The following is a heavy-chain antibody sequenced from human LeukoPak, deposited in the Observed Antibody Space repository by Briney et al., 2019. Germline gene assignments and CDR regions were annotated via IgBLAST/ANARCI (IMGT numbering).Heavy chain of an antibody. CDR1: GFTVSSNY. CDR3: AKGVVVVAAMNAFDI. J-gene: IGHJ3*02. D-gene: IGHD2-15*01. Sequence: AGGSLRLSCAASGFTVSSNYMSWVRQAPGKGLEWVSVIYSGGSTYYADSVKGRFTISRDNSKNTLYLQMNSLRAEDTALYYCAKGVVVVAAMNAFDIWGQGTMVTVSS. CDR2: IYSGGST. V-gene: IGHV3-53*01.